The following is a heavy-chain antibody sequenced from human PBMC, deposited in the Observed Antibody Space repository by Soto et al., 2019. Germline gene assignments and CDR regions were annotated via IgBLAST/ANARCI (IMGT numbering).Heavy chain of an antibody. CDR2: ISGSGGST. J-gene: IGHJ6*02. CDR3: ASYNGYSYGYSYYYGMDV. V-gene: IGHV3-23*01. D-gene: IGHD5-18*01. Sequence: GGSLRLSCAASGFTFSSYAMSWVRQAPGKGLEWVSAISGSGGSTYYADSVKGRFTISRDNSKNTLNLQINSLRAEDTAVYYCASYNGYSYGYSYYYGMDVWGQGTTVTVSS. CDR1: GFTFSSYA.